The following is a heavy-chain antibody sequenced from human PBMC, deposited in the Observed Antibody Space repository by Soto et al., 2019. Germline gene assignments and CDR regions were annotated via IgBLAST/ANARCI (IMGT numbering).Heavy chain of an antibody. J-gene: IGHJ3*02. Sequence: PGGSLRLSCAASGFTFSSYAMSWVRQAPGKGLEWVSAISGSGGSTYYADSVKGRFTISRDNSKNTLYLQMNSLRAEDTAVYYCAKHHHLYCSSTSCHGKAPVLSDAFDIWGQGTMVTVSS. D-gene: IGHD2-2*01. V-gene: IGHV3-23*01. CDR2: ISGSGGST. CDR3: AKHHHLYCSSTSCHGKAPVLSDAFDI. CDR1: GFTFSSYA.